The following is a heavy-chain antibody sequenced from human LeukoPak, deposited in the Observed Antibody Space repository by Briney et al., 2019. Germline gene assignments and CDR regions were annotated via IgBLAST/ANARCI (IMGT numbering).Heavy chain of an antibody. CDR1: GYSISSGYY. CDR3: ASRRESYYGHYHYNYMDV. V-gene: IGHV4-38-2*02. CDR2: IYPTGST. Sequence: SETLSLTCTVSGYSISSGYYWGWIRQPPGKGLEWIGNIYPTGSTYYNPSLKSRVIISFDTSKNQFSLNLTSVTAADTAVYYCASRRESYYGHYHYNYMDVWGRGTTVTISS. D-gene: IGHD1-26*01. J-gene: IGHJ6*03.